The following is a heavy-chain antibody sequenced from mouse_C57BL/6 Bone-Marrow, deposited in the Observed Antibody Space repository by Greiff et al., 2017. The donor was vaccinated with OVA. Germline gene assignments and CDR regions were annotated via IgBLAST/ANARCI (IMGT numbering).Heavy chain of an antibody. CDR2: IDPENGDT. CDR1: GFNIKDDY. CDR3: TNYGSPWFAY. V-gene: IGHV14-4*01. D-gene: IGHD1-1*01. J-gene: IGHJ3*01. Sequence: EVKLVESGAELVRPGASVKLSCTASGFNIKDDYMHWVKQRPEQGLEWIGWIDPENGDTEYASKFQGKATITADTSSNTAYLQLSSLTSEDTAVYYCTNYGSPWFAYWGQGTLVTVSA.